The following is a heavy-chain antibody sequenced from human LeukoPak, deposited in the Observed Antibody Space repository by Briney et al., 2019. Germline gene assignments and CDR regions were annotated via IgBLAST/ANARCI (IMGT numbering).Heavy chain of an antibody. V-gene: IGHV4-30-2*01. CDR1: GGSISSGGYS. Sequence: TLSLTCAVSGGSISSGGYSWSWIRQPPGKGLEWIGYIYHSGSTNYNPSLKSRVTISVDKSKNQFSLKLSSVTAADTAVYYCARGRLLHYFDYWGQGTLVTVSS. D-gene: IGHD2-15*01. J-gene: IGHJ4*02. CDR2: IYHSGST. CDR3: ARGRLLHYFDY.